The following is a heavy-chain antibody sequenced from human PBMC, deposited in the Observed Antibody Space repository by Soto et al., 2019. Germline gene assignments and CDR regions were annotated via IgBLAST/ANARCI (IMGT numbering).Heavy chain of an antibody. CDR1: GGSINSYF. CDR3: ARVRVALFGVVISARMDV. V-gene: IGHV4-59*01. J-gene: IGHJ6*02. D-gene: IGHD3-3*01. Sequence: PPETLTHTCTVSGGSINSYFWNWIRQSPGKGLEWIGYIYYNGSTNSSPSLKSRVTTSVDTSKNQFSLKLISVTAADTAVYYCARVRVALFGVVISARMDVGGEGTSVT. CDR2: IYYNGST.